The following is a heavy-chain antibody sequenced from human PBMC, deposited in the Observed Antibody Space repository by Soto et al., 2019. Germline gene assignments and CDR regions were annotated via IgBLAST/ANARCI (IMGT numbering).Heavy chain of an antibody. D-gene: IGHD3-3*01. Sequence: EVQLVESGGGLGQPGGSLRLSCAASGFTFSNYCMTWVRQAPGKGLEWVANIKQDGSEKYYVDSVKGRFTISRDNANNALYLQMNSLRAEDTAVYYCARSDNDFSFDYWGQGALVTVSS. CDR3: ARSDNDFSFDY. J-gene: IGHJ4*02. V-gene: IGHV3-7*01. CDR2: IKQDGSEK. CDR1: GFTFSNYC.